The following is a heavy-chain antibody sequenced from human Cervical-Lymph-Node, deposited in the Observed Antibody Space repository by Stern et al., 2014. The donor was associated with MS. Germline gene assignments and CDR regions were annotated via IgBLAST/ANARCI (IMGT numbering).Heavy chain of an antibody. J-gene: IGHJ6*02. Sequence: VQLVESGGGVVQPGRSLRLSCAASGFTFSSYGVHWVRQAPGKGLEWVAVIWYDGSNKYYADSVKGRFTISRDNSKNTLYLQMNSLRAEDTAVYYCARDCKLRYYYYGMDVWGQGTTVTVSS. CDR1: GFTFSSYG. CDR2: IWYDGSNK. CDR3: ARDCKLRYYYYGMDV. D-gene: IGHD1-26*01. V-gene: IGHV3-33*01.